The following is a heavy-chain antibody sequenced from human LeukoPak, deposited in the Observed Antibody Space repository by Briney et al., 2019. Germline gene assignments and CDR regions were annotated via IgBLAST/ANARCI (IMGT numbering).Heavy chain of an antibody. Sequence: KTGGSLRLSCAASGFTFSSYSMNWVRQAPGKWLEWVSSISSSSSYIYYADSVKGRFTISRDNAKNSLYLQMNSLRAEDTAVYYCARASHYDFWSGYSPDYWGQGTLVTDSS. CDR1: GFTFSSYS. V-gene: IGHV3-21*01. CDR3: ARASHYDFWSGYSPDY. J-gene: IGHJ4*02. D-gene: IGHD3-3*01. CDR2: ISSSSSYI.